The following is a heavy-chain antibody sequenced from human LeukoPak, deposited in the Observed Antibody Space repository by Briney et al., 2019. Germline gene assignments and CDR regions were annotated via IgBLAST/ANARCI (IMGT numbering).Heavy chain of an antibody. D-gene: IGHD3-22*01. V-gene: IGHV4-59*01. CDR1: GGSISSYY. CDR2: IYYSGST. CDR3: ARGSENSSGYWSFFDY. J-gene: IGHJ4*02. Sequence: SETLSLTCSVSGGSISSYYWSWIRQPPGEGLEEMGYIYYSGSTNYNPSLKSRVTISVDTSKNQFSLKLSSVTAADTAVYYCARGSENSSGYWSFFDYWGQGTLVTVSS.